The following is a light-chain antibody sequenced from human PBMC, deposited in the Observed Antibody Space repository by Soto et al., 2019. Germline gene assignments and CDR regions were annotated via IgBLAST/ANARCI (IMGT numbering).Light chain of an antibody. J-gene: IGKJ2*01. CDR3: QQYSSTPYN. V-gene: IGKV3-20*01. CDR1: QSFSTNY. Sequence: EIELTQSPGTLSLAPGEKATLSCRASQSFSTNYLAWYHQKPGQAPRLLIYAASSRATGIPDRFSGSGSGTDFTLTISRLEPEDFAVYYCQQYSSTPYNFGQGTKLEI. CDR2: AAS.